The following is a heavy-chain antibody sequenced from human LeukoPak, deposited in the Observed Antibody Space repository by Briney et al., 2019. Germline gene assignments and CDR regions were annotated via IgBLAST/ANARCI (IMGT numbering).Heavy chain of an antibody. CDR2: IIPIFGTA. CDR1: GGTFSSYA. J-gene: IGHJ4*02. D-gene: IGHD5-24*01. CDR3: ARGRGDGYNALDY. V-gene: IGHV1-69*05. Sequence: SVTFSCKASGGTFSSYAISWVRQAPGQGLEWMGRIIPIFGTANYAQKFQGRVTITTDESTSTAYMELSSLRSEDTAVYYCARGRGDGYNALDYCGQGTLVTVSS.